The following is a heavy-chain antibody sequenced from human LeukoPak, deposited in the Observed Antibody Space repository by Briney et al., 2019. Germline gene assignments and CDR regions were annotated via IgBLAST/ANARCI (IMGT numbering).Heavy chain of an antibody. D-gene: IGHD5-18*01. Sequence: GESLKISCKGSGYSFISYWTGWVRQMPGKGLEWMGIIYPGDSDTRYSPSFQGQATISADKSISTAYLQWSSLKASDTAMYYCARGGIDTAMVTTERFDYWGQGTLVTVSS. J-gene: IGHJ4*02. CDR3: ARGGIDTAMVTTERFDY. CDR2: IYPGDSDT. CDR1: GYSFISYW. V-gene: IGHV5-51*01.